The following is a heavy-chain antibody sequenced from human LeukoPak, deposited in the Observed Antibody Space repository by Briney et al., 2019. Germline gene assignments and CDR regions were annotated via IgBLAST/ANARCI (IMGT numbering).Heavy chain of an antibody. J-gene: IGHJ5*02. CDR3: ARVKLRLGEGFDP. CDR2: IIPIFGTA. CDR1: GGTFSSYA. Sequence: SVKVSCKASGGTFSSYAISWVRQAPGQGLEWMGGIIPIFGTANYAQKFQGRVTITADESTSTAYMELSSLRSEDTAVYYCARVKLRLGEGFDPWGQGTLVTVSS. V-gene: IGHV1-69*13. D-gene: IGHD3-16*01.